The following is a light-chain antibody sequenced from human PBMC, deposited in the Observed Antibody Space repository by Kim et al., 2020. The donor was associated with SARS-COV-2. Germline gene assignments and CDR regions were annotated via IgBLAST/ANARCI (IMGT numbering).Light chain of an antibody. CDR3: NSRDSNDNVV. CDR1: SLRSYY. Sequence: SELTQDPAVSVALGQTVRITCQGDSLRSYYATWYQQKPGQAPILVIYGKNNRPSGIPDRFSGSSSGNTASLTITGTQAGDEADYYWNSRDSNDNVVFGGG. V-gene: IGLV3-19*01. J-gene: IGLJ2*01. CDR2: GKN.